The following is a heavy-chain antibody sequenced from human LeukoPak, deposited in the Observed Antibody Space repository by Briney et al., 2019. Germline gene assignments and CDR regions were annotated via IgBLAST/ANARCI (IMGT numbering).Heavy chain of an antibody. CDR3: ARVSGYDYGDAFDI. CDR2: IYSGGST. Sequence: GGSLRLSCAASGFTFSSYGMTWVRQAPGKGLEWVSVIYSGGSTYYADSVRGRFTISRDNSKNTLYLQMNSLRAEDTAVYYCARVSGYDYGDAFDIWGQGTMVTVSS. J-gene: IGHJ3*02. V-gene: IGHV3-66*01. CDR1: GFTFSSYG. D-gene: IGHD5-12*01.